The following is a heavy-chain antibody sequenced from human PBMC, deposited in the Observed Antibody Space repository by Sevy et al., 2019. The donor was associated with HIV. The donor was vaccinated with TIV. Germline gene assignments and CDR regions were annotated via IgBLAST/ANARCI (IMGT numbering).Heavy chain of an antibody. CDR3: ARDKGWQGHRGGMDV. CDR2: IIPMFGTT. CDR1: GGSFSSNA. Sequence: ASVKVSCQASGGSFSSNAISWVRQAPGQGLEWMGGIIPMFGTTNYAQKFQGRVTIAADGSTSTAYMELSSLRSEDTAVYFCARDKGWQGHRGGMDVWGQGTTVTVSS. V-gene: IGHV1-69*13. J-gene: IGHJ6*02.